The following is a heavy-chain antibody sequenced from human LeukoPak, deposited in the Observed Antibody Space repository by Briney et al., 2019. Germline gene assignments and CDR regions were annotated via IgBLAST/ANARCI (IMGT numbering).Heavy chain of an antibody. CDR1: GDSISSGGYY. V-gene: IGHV4-30-2*01. Sequence: SETLSLTCTVSGDSISSGGYYWSWIRQPPGKGLEWIGYIYHSGSTYYNPSLKSRVTISVDRSKNQFSLKLSSVTAADTAVYYCARDYYDTSGYYWTAFDIWGQGTMVTVSS. CDR2: IYHSGST. J-gene: IGHJ3*02. D-gene: IGHD3-22*01. CDR3: ARDYYDTSGYYWTAFDI.